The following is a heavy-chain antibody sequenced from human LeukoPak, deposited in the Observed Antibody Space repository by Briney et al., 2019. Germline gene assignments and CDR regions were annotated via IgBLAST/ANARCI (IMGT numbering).Heavy chain of an antibody. J-gene: IGHJ3*02. D-gene: IGHD3-10*01. CDR3: ARDRGPDAFDI. Sequence: SETLSLTCAVYGGSFSGYYRSWIRQPPGKGLEWIGEINHSGSTNYNPSLKSRVTISVDTSKNQFSLKLSSVTAADTAVYYCARDRGPDAFDIWGQGTMVTVSS. CDR2: INHSGST. CDR1: GGSFSGYY. V-gene: IGHV4-34*01.